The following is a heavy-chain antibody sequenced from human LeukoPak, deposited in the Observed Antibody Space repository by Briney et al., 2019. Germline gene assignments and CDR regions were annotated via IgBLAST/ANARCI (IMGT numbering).Heavy chain of an antibody. V-gene: IGHV3-23*01. CDR3: ACAFGYYYDSSGYLPDY. CDR1: GFTFSSYW. J-gene: IGHJ4*02. CDR2: ISGSGGST. D-gene: IGHD3-22*01. Sequence: GGSLRLSCVASGFTFSSYWMSWVRQAPGKGLEWVSAISGSGGSTYYADSVKGRFTISRDNSKNTLYLQMNSLRAEDTAVYYCACAFGYYYDSSGYLPDYWGQGTLVTVSS.